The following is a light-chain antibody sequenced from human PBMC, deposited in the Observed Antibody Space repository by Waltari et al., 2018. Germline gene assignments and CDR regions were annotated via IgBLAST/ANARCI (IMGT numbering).Light chain of an antibody. J-gene: IGKJ2*01. CDR3: QQSYATPPA. CDR1: QNILYYPNNMNY. CDR2: WAS. Sequence: DIVMTQSPDSLAVPLVERATINCKSGQNILYYPNNMNYLAWYQQKAGQAPKLLIYWASTRQFGVPDRFSGSGSGTHFTLTISSLQAEDVAVYYCQQSYATPPAFGQGTKLEIK. V-gene: IGKV4-1*01.